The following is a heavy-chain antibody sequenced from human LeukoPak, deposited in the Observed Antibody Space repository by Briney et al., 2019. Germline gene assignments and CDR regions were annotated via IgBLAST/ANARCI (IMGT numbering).Heavy chain of an antibody. V-gene: IGHV4-4*07. CDR2: IYTSGNT. D-gene: IGHD3-22*01. Sequence: SETLSLTCTVSGDSIRSYYWSWIRQPPGKGLEWIGRIYTSGNTNYNPSLKSRVTMSVDTSKNQFSLRLTSVTAADTAVYYCARAYVVWSDSSGYFDYWGQGTLVTVSS. J-gene: IGHJ4*02. CDR3: ARAYVVWSDSSGYFDY. CDR1: GDSIRSYY.